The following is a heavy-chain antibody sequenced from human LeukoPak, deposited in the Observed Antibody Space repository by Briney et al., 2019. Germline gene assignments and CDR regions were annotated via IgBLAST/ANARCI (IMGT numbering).Heavy chain of an antibody. CDR3: ARDPPYSILSGYYYYGMDV. J-gene: IGHJ6*02. V-gene: IGHV3-30-3*01. Sequence: GGSLRLSCAASGFTFSSHAMHWVRQAPGKGLEWVAVISYDGSNKYYADSVKGRFTISRDNSKNTLYLQMNSLRAEDTAVYYCARDPPYSILSGYYYYGMDVWGQGTTVTVSS. CDR2: ISYDGSNK. D-gene: IGHD5/OR15-5a*01. CDR1: GFTFSSHA.